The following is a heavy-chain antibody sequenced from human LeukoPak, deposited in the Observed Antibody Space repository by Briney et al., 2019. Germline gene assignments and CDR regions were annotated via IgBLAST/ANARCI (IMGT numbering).Heavy chain of an antibody. D-gene: IGHD3-10*02. CDR2: ISTSGSTT. CDR1: GFTFSDYE. V-gene: IGHV3-48*03. J-gene: IGHJ4*02. CDR3: ARGALHVFDY. Sequence: PGGSLRLSCAASGFTFSDYEINWVRQAPGKGLEWVSCISTSGSTTYYADSVKGRFTISRDNAKNSLFLQMNTLTAEGTAVYYCARGALHVFDYWGQGTPVTVSS.